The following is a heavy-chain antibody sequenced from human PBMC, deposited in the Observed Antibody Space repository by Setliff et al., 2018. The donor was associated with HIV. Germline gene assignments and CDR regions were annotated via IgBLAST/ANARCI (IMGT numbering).Heavy chain of an antibody. CDR2: IYTSGST. V-gene: IGHV4-61*02. CDR1: GVSIDTGSFY. Sequence: PSETLSLTCTVSGVSIDTGSFYWNWIRQPAGKGLEWIGRIYTSGSTSYTPSLKSRVSISVDTSKNQFSLKLNSVTATDTAMYYCARDDGGYNYAEAFDVWGQGTMVTVSS. J-gene: IGHJ3*01. CDR3: ARDDGGYNYAEAFDV. D-gene: IGHD3-16*01.